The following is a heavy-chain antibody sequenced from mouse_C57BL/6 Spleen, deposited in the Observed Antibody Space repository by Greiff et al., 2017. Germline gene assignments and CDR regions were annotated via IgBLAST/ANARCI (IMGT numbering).Heavy chain of an antibody. J-gene: IGHJ2*01. CDR2: IYPGRGST. V-gene: IGHV1-55*01. D-gene: IGHD1-1*01. CDR1: GYTFTSYW. Sequence: QVQLQQPGAELVKPGASVKMSCKASGYTFTSYWITWVKQRPGQGLEWIGDIYPGRGSTNYNAKFKSKATLTVDTSSSTAYMRLSSLTSEDSAVYYCAREATVVAPYYVDYWGQGTTLTVSS. CDR3: AREATVVAPYYVDY.